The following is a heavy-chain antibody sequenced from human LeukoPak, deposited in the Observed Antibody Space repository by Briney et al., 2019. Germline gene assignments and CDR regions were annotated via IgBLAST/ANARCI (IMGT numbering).Heavy chain of an antibody. D-gene: IGHD6-6*01. J-gene: IGHJ4*02. CDR2: IYPGDSDT. Sequence: GESLKISCKGSGYRFTSYWIGWVRPMPGKGLAWMGIIYPGDSDTRYSPSFQGQVTISADKSISTAYLQWSSLKASDTAMYYCARSRDRGIAARPYDYWGQGTLVTVSS. V-gene: IGHV5-51*01. CDR3: ARSRDRGIAARPYDY. CDR1: GYRFTSYW.